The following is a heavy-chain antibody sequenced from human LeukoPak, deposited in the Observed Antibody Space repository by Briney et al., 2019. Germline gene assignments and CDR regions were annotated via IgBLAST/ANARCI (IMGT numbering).Heavy chain of an antibody. CDR1: GGSFSGYY. CDR2: INHSGST. V-gene: IGHV4-34*01. J-gene: IGHJ4*02. CDR3: ARMVRREYQLPRSFDY. D-gene: IGHD2-2*01. Sequence: PSETLSLTCAVYGGSFSGYYWSWIRQPPGKGLEWIGEINHSGSTNYNPSLKSRVTISVDTSKNQFFLKLSSVTAADTAVYYCARMVRREYQLPRSFDYWGQGTLVTVSS.